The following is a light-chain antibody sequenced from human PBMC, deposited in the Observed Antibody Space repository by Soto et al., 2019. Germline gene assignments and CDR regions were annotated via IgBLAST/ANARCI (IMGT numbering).Light chain of an antibody. CDR1: STNIGNNY. V-gene: IGLV1-51*01. CDR2: DNS. Sequence: QSVLTQPPSVSGAPGQKVTISCSGSSTNIGNNYVSWYQHLPGTAPKLLIYDNSERPSGIHDRFSGSKSGTSATLGITGLQTGDEADYYCGTWDSSLSAGVFGGGTKLTVL. CDR3: GTWDSSLSAGV. J-gene: IGLJ2*01.